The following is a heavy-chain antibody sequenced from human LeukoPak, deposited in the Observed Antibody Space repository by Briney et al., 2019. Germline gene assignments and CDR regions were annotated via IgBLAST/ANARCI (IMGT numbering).Heavy chain of an antibody. D-gene: IGHD3-10*01. Sequence: ASVKVSCKASGYTFTSYAMHWVRQAPGQRLEWMGWINAGNGNTKYSQKFQGRVTITRDTSASTAYMELSSLRSEETAVYYCARDLVMVRGVIKGLGVNWGQGTLVTVSS. V-gene: IGHV1-3*01. CDR2: INAGNGNT. CDR3: ARDLVMVRGVIKGLGVN. CDR1: GYTFTSYA. J-gene: IGHJ4*02.